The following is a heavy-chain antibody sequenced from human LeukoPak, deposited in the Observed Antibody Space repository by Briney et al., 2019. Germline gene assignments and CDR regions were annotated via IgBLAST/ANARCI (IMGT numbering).Heavy chain of an antibody. CDR2: ISAYNGNT. D-gene: IGHD4-17*01. J-gene: IGHJ4*02. Sequence: VASVKVSCKASGYTFTSYGISWVRQAPGQGLEWMGWISAYNGNTNYAQKLQGRVTMTTDTSTSTAYMELRSLRSDDTAVYYCASRRYGDYVLDYRGQGTLVTVSS. V-gene: IGHV1-18*04. CDR3: ASRRYGDYVLDY. CDR1: GYTFTSYG.